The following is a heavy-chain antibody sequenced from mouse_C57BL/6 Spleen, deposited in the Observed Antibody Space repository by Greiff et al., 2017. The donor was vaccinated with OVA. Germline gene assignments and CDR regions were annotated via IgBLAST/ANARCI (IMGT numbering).Heavy chain of an antibody. J-gene: IGHJ2*01. CDR2: ISNGGGST. CDR1: GFTFSDYY. D-gene: IGHD2-2*01. V-gene: IGHV5-12*01. Sequence: EVQVVESGGGLVQPGGSLKLSCAASGFTFSDYYMYWVRQTPEKRLEWVAYISNGGGSTYYPDTVKGRFTISRDNAKNTLYLQMSRLKSEDTAMYYCARHEDGYGFDYWGQGTTLTVSS. CDR3: ARHEDGYGFDY.